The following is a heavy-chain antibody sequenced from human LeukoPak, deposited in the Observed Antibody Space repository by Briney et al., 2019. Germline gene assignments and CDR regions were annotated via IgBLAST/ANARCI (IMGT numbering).Heavy chain of an antibody. J-gene: IGHJ4*02. V-gene: IGHV3-30-3*01. CDR1: GFTFSNYA. Sequence: PGGSLRLSCAASGFTFSNYAIHWVRQAPGKGLEWVAVISYDGSNEYYADFVKGRFTISRDNSKNTLFLQMNSLRAEDTAVYYCARDRYYYDSSGYCDYWGQGTLVIVSS. D-gene: IGHD3-22*01. CDR2: ISYDGSNE. CDR3: ARDRYYYDSSGYCDY.